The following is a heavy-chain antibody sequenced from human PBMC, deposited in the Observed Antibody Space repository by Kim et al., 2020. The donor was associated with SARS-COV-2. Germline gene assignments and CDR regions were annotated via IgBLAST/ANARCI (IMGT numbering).Heavy chain of an antibody. Sequence: ASVKVSCRASGYTFSNYGINWVRQAPGQGLEWMGDMDPDSGKTDYAQKFQGRVTMTRDISTSTAFLEVSGLTSEDTAVYYCARAPQYGNWGQGSLVIVSS. V-gene: IGHV1-8*01. CDR2: MDPDSGKT. D-gene: IGHD6-6*01. J-gene: IGHJ4*02. CDR1: GYTFSNYG. CDR3: ARAPQYGN.